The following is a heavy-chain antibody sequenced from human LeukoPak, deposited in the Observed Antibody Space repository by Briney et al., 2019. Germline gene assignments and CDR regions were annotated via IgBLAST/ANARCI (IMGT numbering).Heavy chain of an antibody. CDR3: AKPYYYGSRSYMDY. CDR2: ISYDGSNT. J-gene: IGHJ4*02. D-gene: IGHD3-10*01. CDR1: GFTFSSCG. Sequence: PSGSLTLSCAASGFTFSSCGMHWVRQAPGKGLEWVAVISYDGSNTYYADSVKGRFTISRDNSKNMLYLQMNSLRAEDTAVYYCAKPYYYGSRSYMDYWGQGTLAPVSS. V-gene: IGHV3-30*18.